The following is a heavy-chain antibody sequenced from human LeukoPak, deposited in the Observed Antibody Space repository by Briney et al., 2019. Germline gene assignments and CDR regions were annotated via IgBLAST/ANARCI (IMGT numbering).Heavy chain of an antibody. CDR3: ASQSQYVWGSYRYPTPFDY. Sequence: PSETLSLTCAVYGGSFSGYYWSWIRQPPGKGLEWIGEINHSGSTNYNPSLKSRVTISVDTSKNQFSLKLSSVTAADTAVYYCASQSQYVWGSYRYPTPFDYWGQGTLVTVSS. CDR2: INHSGST. J-gene: IGHJ4*02. CDR1: GGSFSGYY. D-gene: IGHD3-16*02. V-gene: IGHV4-34*01.